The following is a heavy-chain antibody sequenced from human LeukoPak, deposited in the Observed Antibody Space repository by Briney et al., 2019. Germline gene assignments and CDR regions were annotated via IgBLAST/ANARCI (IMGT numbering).Heavy chain of an antibody. CDR3: ARDRYQYYDILTGYYGVSYFDY. CDR2: ISAYNGNT. J-gene: IGHJ4*02. V-gene: IGHV1-18*01. Sequence: GASVKVSCKASGYTFTSYGISWVRQAPGQGLEWMGWISAYNGNTNYAQKLQGRVTMTTDTSTSTAYMELRSLRSDDTAVYYCARDRYQYYDILTGYYGVSYFDYWGQGTLVTVSS. CDR1: GYTFTSYG. D-gene: IGHD3-9*01.